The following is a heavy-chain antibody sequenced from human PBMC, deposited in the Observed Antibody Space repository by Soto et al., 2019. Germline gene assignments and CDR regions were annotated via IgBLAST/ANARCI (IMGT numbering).Heavy chain of an antibody. D-gene: IGHD4-17*01. CDR2: MSSTGNIA. J-gene: IGHJ4*02. CDR1: GFTFTDYS. V-gene: IGHV3-48*02. CDR3: ASCYGDYEFPCEY. Sequence: PGGSLRLSCAGSGFTFTDYSMIWVRQAPGKGLEWISYMSSTGNIAYYVDSVNGRFTTSRDNDKNSLYLQMNSLRDEDTAVYYCASCYGDYEFPCEYWGQGTLVTVS.